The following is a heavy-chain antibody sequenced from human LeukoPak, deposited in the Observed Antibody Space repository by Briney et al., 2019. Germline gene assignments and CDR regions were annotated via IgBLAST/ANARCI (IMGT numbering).Heavy chain of an antibody. V-gene: IGHV1-24*01. CDR3: ATVSGGGELSLFDY. Sequence: ASVKVSCKVSGYTLTELSMHWVRQAPGKGLEWMGGFDPEDGETIYAQKFQGRVTMTEDTSTDTAYMELSSLRSEDTAVYYCATVSGGGELSLFDYWGQGTLVTVSS. D-gene: IGHD3-16*02. CDR2: FDPEDGET. J-gene: IGHJ4*02. CDR1: GYTLTELS.